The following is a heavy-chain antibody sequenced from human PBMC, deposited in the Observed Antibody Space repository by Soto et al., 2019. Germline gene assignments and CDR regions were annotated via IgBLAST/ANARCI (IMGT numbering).Heavy chain of an antibody. CDR2: IIPIFGTA. V-gene: IGHV1-69*13. CDR3: ARDSCSSTSCFFGYYYYGMDV. CDR1: GGTFSSYA. D-gene: IGHD2-2*01. Sequence: SVKVSCKASGGTFSSYAISWVRQAPGQGLEWMGGIIPIFGTANYAQKFQGRVTITADESTSTAYMELSSLRSEDTAVYYCARDSCSSTSCFFGYYYYGMDVWGQGTTVTVSS. J-gene: IGHJ6*02.